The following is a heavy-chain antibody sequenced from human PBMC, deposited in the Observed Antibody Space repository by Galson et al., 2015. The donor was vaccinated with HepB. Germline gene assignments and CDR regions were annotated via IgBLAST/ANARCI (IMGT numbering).Heavy chain of an antibody. D-gene: IGHD1-7*01. V-gene: IGHV3-30*01. J-gene: IGHJ4*02. Sequence: NCIEGVPVLACDGTEKEYADSVKGRFTISRDNSKNTLYLQLNSLRVEDTAVYYCAREDNWNYWLYWGQGTLVTVSS. CDR2: LACDGTEK. CDR3: AREDNWNYWLY.